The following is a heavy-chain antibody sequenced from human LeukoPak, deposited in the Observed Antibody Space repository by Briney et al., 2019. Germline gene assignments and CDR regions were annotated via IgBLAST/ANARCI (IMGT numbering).Heavy chain of an antibody. CDR1: GYTFTSYA. CDR3: ARSLDTAMIIDY. Sequence: ASVKVSCKASGYTFTSYAISWVRQAPGQGLEWMGWISADNGNTDYAQRFQGRVTMTTDTSTSTAYMELSSLRSEDTAVYYCARSLDTAMIIDYWGQGTLVTVSS. CDR2: ISADNGNT. D-gene: IGHD5-18*01. J-gene: IGHJ4*02. V-gene: IGHV1-18*01.